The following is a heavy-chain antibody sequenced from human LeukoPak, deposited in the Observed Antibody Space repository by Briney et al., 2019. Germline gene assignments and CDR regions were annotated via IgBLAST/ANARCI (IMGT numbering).Heavy chain of an antibody. Sequence: PGGSLRLSWAASGXTFRNYWMHWVRQAPGKGLVWVSSIEGDGSRTNYAYSVKGRFTISRDNAENTLYLQMNSLRGEDTAVYFCARATSGTSYEYWGQGTLVTVSS. V-gene: IGHV3-74*01. CDR1: GXTFRNYW. J-gene: IGHJ4*02. D-gene: IGHD3-10*01. CDR2: IEGDGSRT. CDR3: ARATSGTSYEY.